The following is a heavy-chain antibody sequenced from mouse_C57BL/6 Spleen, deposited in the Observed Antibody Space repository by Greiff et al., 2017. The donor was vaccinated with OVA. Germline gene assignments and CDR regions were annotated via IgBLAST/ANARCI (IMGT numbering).Heavy chain of an antibody. V-gene: IGHV1-64*01. CDR1: GYAFSSSW. D-gene: IGHD1-1*01. CDR3: ARITTVPYWDFDV. J-gene: IGHJ1*03. CDR2: IHPNSGST. Sequence: QVQLQQSGPELVKPGASVKISCKASGYAFSSSWMNWVKQRPGQGLEWIGMIHPNSGSTNYNEKFKSKATLTVDKSSSTAYIQLSSLTSEDSAVYYCARITTVPYWDFDVWGTGTTVTVSS.